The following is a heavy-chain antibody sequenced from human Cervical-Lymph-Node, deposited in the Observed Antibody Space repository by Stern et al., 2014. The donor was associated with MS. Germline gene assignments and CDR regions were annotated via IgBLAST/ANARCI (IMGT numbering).Heavy chain of an antibody. Sequence: ESGPALVKPTQTLTLTCTFSGFSLSTSGVRVSWIRQPPGKALEWLARTDWDDDNFYSASLKNRLTTSKDTSKSQVFLTMTNMDPVDTATYYCARHRPNCSGGSCYLTLFDTWGQGTLLTVSS. D-gene: IGHD2-15*01. V-gene: IGHV2-70*04. CDR2: TDWDDDN. CDR1: GFSLSTSGVR. J-gene: IGHJ4*02. CDR3: ARHRPNCSGGSCYLTLFDT.